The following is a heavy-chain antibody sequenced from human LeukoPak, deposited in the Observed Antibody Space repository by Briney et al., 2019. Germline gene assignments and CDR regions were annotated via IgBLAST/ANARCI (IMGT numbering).Heavy chain of an antibody. CDR1: GFTLVSAS. Sequence: GGSLSLSCAVSGFTLVSASMHWVRQAPGKGLVWVSTITGSGGGTDYADSVKGRFTISRDNSKNTLNLQMNSLRDEDTAMSLCAKGPEPGSGSAPDYWGQGTLVTVSS. J-gene: IGHJ4*02. CDR3: AKGPEPGSGSAPDY. D-gene: IGHD3-22*01. V-gene: IGHV3-23*01. CDR2: ITGSGGGT.